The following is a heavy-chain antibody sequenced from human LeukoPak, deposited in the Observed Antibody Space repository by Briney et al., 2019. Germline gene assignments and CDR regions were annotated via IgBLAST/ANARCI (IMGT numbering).Heavy chain of an antibody. CDR1: GGSISSYY. D-gene: IGHD2-2*01. CDR2: IYTSGST. Sequence: PSETLSLTCTVSGGSISSYYWSWIRQPAGKGLEWIGRIYTSGSTNYNPSLKSRVTMSVDTSKNQFSPKLSSVTAADTAVYYCARQATIPAAKGRYYYYYYMDVWGKGTTVTVSS. V-gene: IGHV4-4*07. J-gene: IGHJ6*03. CDR3: ARQATIPAAKGRYYYYYYMDV.